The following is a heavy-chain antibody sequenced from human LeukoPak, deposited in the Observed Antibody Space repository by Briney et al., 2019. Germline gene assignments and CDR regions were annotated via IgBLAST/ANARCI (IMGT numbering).Heavy chain of an antibody. Sequence: ASETLSLTCTVSGGSISSSSYYWGWIRQPPGRGLEWIGSIYYSGSTYYNPSLKRRVTISVDTSKNQFSLKLSSVTAADTAVYYCASPSIAVAGQDAFDIWGQGTMVTVSS. J-gene: IGHJ3*02. CDR2: IYYSGST. D-gene: IGHD6-19*01. V-gene: IGHV4-39*01. CDR1: GGSISSSSYY. CDR3: ASPSIAVAGQDAFDI.